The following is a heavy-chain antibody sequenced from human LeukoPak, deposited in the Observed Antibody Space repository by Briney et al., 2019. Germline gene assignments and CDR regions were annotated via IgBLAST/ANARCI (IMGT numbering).Heavy chain of an antibody. CDR3: ARSRGYSYGAY. V-gene: IGHV4-38-2*02. CDR2: IYHSGST. Sequence: SETLSLTCTVSGYSISSGYYWGWIRQPPGKGLEWIGSIYHSGSTNYNPSLKSRVTISVDTSKNQFSLKLSSVTAADTAVYYCARSRGYSYGAYWGQGTLVTVSS. J-gene: IGHJ4*02. D-gene: IGHD5-18*01. CDR1: GYSISSGYY.